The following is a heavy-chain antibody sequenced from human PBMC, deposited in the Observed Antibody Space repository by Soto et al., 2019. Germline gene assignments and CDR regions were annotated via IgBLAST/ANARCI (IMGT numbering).Heavy chain of an antibody. J-gene: IGHJ4*02. CDR3: ARGCPTPDVFDS. D-gene: IGHD1-1*01. CDR1: GYTFSTYY. Sequence: ASVKVSCKTSGYTFSTYYRHWVRQAPGQGLEWTGIINPGGGTTTYAQKFQGRVTMTWDTSTRTVYMEVSSLTSEDTAVYYRARGCPTPDVFDSWGQG. CDR2: INPGGGTT. V-gene: IGHV1-46*01.